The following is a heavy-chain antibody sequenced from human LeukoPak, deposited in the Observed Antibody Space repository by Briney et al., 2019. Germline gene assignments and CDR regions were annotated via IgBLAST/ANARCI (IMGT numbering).Heavy chain of an antibody. J-gene: IGHJ4*02. D-gene: IGHD5-18*01. CDR1: GFTSSNYA. Sequence: GGSLRLSCAASGFTSSNYAMSWVRQAPGKGLEWVANIRHDGSEKYYVDSVKGRFTISRDNAKDSLYLQMNSLRVEDTAVYYCARGGSRQYNFWGQGTLVTVSS. V-gene: IGHV3-7*01. CDR2: IRHDGSEK. CDR3: ARGGSRQYNF.